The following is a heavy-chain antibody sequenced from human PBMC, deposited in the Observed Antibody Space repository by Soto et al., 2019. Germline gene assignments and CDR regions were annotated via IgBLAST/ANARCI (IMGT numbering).Heavy chain of an antibody. V-gene: IGHV5-10-1*01. J-gene: IGHJ6*02. D-gene: IGHD5-12*01. CDR3: ARHGVYSGYNNIKLAGTWGKYYGMDV. CDR1: GYSFTTYW. Sequence: PGETLKISCKGFGYSFTTYWISWVRQMPGKGLEWMGRIDPSDYYTKYNPSFQGHITVSSDKSISTAYLQWSSLRASDTAMYYCARHGVYSGYNNIKLAGTWGKYYGMDVWGQGTMVTVSS. CDR2: IDPSDYYT.